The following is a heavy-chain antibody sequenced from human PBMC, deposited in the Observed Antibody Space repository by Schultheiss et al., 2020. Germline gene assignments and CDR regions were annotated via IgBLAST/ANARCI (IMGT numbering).Heavy chain of an antibody. J-gene: IGHJ6*02. CDR3: ARGGYSYGYGPYYYYYYGMDV. D-gene: IGHD5-18*01. Sequence: RTRVTISVDTSKNQFSLKLSSVTAADTAVYYCARGGYSYGYGPYYYYYYGMDVWGQGTTVTVSS. V-gene: IGHV4-59*09.